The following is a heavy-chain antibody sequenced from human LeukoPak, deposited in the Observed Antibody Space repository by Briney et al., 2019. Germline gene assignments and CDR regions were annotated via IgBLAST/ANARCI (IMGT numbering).Heavy chain of an antibody. V-gene: IGHV3-9*01. CDR2: ISWNSGSM. CDR3: ARVNGIAAAVLFDY. J-gene: IGHJ4*02. D-gene: IGHD6-13*01. CDR1: GFTFDDYA. Sequence: AGGSLRLSCTASGFTFDDYAMHWVRQAPGKGLEWVSGISWNSGSMDYAGSVKGRFTISRDNAKNSLYLQMNSLRAEDTAVYYCARVNGIAAAVLFDYWGQGTLVTVS.